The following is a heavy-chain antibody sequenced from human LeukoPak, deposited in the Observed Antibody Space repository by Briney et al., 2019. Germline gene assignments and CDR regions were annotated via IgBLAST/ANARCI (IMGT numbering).Heavy chain of an antibody. J-gene: IGHJ4*02. CDR3: AGEPRTLGY. CDR1: GFTLSSIW. CDR2: INQDGSAK. Sequence: PGGSLRLSCAASGFTLSSIWMSWVRLAPGKGLECVAMINQDGSAKSYADSVKGRFTISRDRAQSSLFLQMNSLRDEDTAVYYCAGEPRTLGYWGQGTLVTVSS. D-gene: IGHD1-1*01. V-gene: IGHV3-7*01.